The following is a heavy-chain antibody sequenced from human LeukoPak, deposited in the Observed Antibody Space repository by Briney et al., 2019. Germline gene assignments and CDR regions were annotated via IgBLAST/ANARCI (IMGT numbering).Heavy chain of an antibody. Sequence: GGSMRLSCAASGFTFSNAWMNWVRKAPGKGLEWVGSIKSKTDGGTTDYAAPVKGRFTISRDDSKNTLYLQMNSLKTEDTAVYYCTTGTYYYDTLCDYWGQGTLVTVSS. CDR2: IKSKTDGGTT. CDR3: TTGTYYYDTLCDY. CDR1: GFTFSNAW. D-gene: IGHD3-22*01. V-gene: IGHV3-15*07. J-gene: IGHJ4*02.